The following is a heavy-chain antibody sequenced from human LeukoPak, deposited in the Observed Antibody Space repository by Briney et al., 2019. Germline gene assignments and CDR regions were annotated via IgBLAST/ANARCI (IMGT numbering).Heavy chain of an antibody. CDR1: GGSISSSSYY. Sequence: PSETLSLTCTVSGGSISSSSYYWGWIRQPPGKGLEWIGSIYYSGSTYYNPSLKSRVTISVDTSKNQFSLKLSSVTAADTAVYYWAEGGYYYDSSGSRGDAFDIWGQGTMVTVSS. V-gene: IGHV4-39*01. D-gene: IGHD3-22*01. CDR2: IYYSGST. J-gene: IGHJ3*02. CDR3: AEGGYYYDSSGSRGDAFDI.